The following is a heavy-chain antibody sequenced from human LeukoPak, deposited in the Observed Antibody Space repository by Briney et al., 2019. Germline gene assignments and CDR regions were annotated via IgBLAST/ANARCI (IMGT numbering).Heavy chain of an antibody. CDR1: GFTVSSNY. V-gene: IGHV3-53*01. Sequence: GGSLRLSCAASGFTVSSNYMSWVRQAPGKGLEWVSVIYSGGSTYYADSMKGRFTISRDNSKNTLYLQMNSLRAEDTAVYYCAREDYYDSSGYGPSYGMDVWGQGTTVTVSS. D-gene: IGHD3-22*01. CDR2: IYSGGST. CDR3: AREDYYDSSGYGPSYGMDV. J-gene: IGHJ6*02.